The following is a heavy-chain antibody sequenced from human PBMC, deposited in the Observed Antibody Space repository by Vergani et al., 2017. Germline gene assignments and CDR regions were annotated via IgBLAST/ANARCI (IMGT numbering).Heavy chain of an antibody. V-gene: IGHV3-48*04. CDR3: ARMRDIVVVPVAPTDY. Sequence: EVQLVESGGGLVQPGGSLRLSCAASGFTFSSYAMNWVRQAPGKGVEWVSSISGSTTTIYYADSVKGRFTISRDNAKNSLYLQMNSLRAEDTAVYYCARMRDIVVVPVAPTDYWGQGTLVTVSS. CDR1: GFTFSSYA. CDR2: ISGSTTTI. J-gene: IGHJ4*02. D-gene: IGHD2-2*01.